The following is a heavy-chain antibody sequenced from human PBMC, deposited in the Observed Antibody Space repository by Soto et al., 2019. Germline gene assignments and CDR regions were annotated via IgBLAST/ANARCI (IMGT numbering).Heavy chain of an antibody. Sequence: QVQLVQSGAEVKKPGSSVKVSCKASGGTFSRYTINWVRQAPGQGLEWMGRISPIAAIANYTQKFQGGVTITVDNSSTTAYMELSTLRSDDTAVYYCARGSTIVRGAPSWFDPWGQGTLVTVSS. J-gene: IGHJ5*02. V-gene: IGHV1-69*02. CDR2: ISPIAAIA. CDR3: ARGSTIVRGAPSWFDP. D-gene: IGHD3-10*01. CDR1: GGTFSRYT.